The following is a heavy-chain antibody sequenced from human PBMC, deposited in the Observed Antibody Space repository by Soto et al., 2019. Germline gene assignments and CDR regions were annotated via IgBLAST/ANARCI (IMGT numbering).Heavy chain of an antibody. CDR2: IWYDGSNK. J-gene: IGHJ4*02. D-gene: IGHD3-9*01. V-gene: IGHV3-33*01. CDR3: ARDPSNYDILTGYYLSPPIDY. CDR1: GFTFSSYG. Sequence: GGSLRLSCAASGFTFSSYGMHWVRQAPGKGLEWVAVIWYDGSNKYYADSVKGRFTISRDNSKNTLYLQMNSLRAEDTAVYYCARDPSNYDILTGYYLSPPIDYWGQGTLVTVSS.